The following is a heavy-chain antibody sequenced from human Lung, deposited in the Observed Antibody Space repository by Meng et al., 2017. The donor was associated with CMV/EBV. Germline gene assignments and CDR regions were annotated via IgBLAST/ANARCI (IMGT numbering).Heavy chain of an antibody. CDR3: VKGRDHNNYGGSGTVDF. CDR2: LSGSGAST. V-gene: IGHV3-23*01. Sequence: SXAVSGFTFSSYAMNWVRQAPGKGLEWVSGLSGSGASTHYADFVKGRFTISRDNPKNTLYLQMKSLRAEDTAVYYCVKGRDHNNYGGSGTVDFWXQGTLVTVSS. CDR1: GFTFSSYA. D-gene: IGHD4-11*01. J-gene: IGHJ4*02.